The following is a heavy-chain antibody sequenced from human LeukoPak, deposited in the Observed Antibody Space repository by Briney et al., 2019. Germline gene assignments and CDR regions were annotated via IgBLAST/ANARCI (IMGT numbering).Heavy chain of an antibody. CDR2: INHSGST. D-gene: IGHD6-13*01. V-gene: IGHV4-34*01. J-gene: IGHJ4*02. CDR1: GVSFSGYY. Sequence: SETLSLTCAVYGVSFSGYYWSWIRQPPGKGLEWIGEINHSGSTNYNPSLKSRVTISVDTSKNQFSLKLSSVTAADTAVYYCARGRGIATTSDFDYWGQGTLVTVSS. CDR3: ARGRGIATTSDFDY.